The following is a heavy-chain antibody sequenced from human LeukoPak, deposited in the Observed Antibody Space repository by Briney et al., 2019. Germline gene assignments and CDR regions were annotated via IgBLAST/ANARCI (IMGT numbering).Heavy chain of an antibody. J-gene: IGHJ4*02. D-gene: IGHD3-22*01. CDR2: INQDGSEK. CDR1: GFTFSSYW. Sequence: GGSLRLSCAGSGFTFSSYWMSWVRQAPGKGLGWVANINQDGSEKFYVDSVKGRFTISRDNAKNSMYLQMNSLGAEDTAVYYWARGSSGYWVYWGQGTLVTVSS. CDR3: ARGSSGYWVY. V-gene: IGHV3-7*01.